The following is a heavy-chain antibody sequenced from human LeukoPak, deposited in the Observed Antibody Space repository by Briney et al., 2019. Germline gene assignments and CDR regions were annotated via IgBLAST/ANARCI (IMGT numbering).Heavy chain of an antibody. CDR1: GFTLSNYD. Sequence: GGSLRLSCAASGFTLSNYDMNWVRQAPGKGLEWVSSISTSIRYIYYKDSVRGRFTISRDDAKNSLYLEMNSLRAEDTAVYYCARADCSSSTCYLRRSWFDPWGQGTLLTVYS. CDR3: ARADCSSSTCYLRRSWFDP. J-gene: IGHJ5*02. CDR2: ISTSIRYI. D-gene: IGHD2-2*01. V-gene: IGHV3-21*01.